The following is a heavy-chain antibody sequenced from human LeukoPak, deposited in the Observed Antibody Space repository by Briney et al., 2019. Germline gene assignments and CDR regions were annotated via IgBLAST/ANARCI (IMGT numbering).Heavy chain of an antibody. V-gene: IGHV4-34*01. Sequence: SETLSLTCAVHGGSFNGFYWTWMRQAPGKGPEWIREINHSRGTSYTASLWSRFTISHDTSRNQFSLKLTAVTAADTAVYYCARGLGKCYPDSWGQGTLVIVSS. CDR2: INHSRGT. CDR1: GGSFNGFY. J-gene: IGHJ4*02. CDR3: ARGLGKCYPDS. D-gene: IGHD2-15*01.